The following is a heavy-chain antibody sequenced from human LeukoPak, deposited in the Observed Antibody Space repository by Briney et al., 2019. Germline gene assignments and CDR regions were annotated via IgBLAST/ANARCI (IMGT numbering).Heavy chain of an antibody. CDR2: IGGSGGTT. CDR1: GFTFSSYA. CDR3: ATTYTSNWYNY. V-gene: IGHV3-23*01. D-gene: IGHD6-13*01. Sequence: GGSLRLSCAASGFTFSSYAMSWVRQAPAKGLEWVSVIGGSGGTTYYADSVKGRFTISRDNSKSTLYLQMNSLRAEDTAVYHCATTYTSNWYNYWGQGTLVTVSS. J-gene: IGHJ4*02.